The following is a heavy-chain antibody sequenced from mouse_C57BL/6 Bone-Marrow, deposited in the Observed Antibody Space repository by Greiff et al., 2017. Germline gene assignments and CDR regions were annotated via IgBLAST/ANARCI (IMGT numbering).Heavy chain of an antibody. V-gene: IGHV1-69*01. Sequence: QVQLQQPGAELVMPGASVKLSCKASGYTFTSYWMHWVKQRPGQGLEWIGEIDPSDSYTNYNQKFKGKSKLTVDKSSSTAYMQLSSLTSEDSAVDYCARGDYDWFAYWGQGTLVTVSA. J-gene: IGHJ3*01. CDR3: ARGDYDWFAY. D-gene: IGHD2-4*01. CDR2: IDPSDSYT. CDR1: GYTFTSYW.